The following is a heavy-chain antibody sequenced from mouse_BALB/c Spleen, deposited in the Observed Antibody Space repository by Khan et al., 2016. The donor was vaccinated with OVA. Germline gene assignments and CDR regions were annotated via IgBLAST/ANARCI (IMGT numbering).Heavy chain of an antibody. CDR3: ASEGLRGVGLDY. V-gene: IGHV1S33*01. J-gene: IGHJ4*01. CDR2: IYPGDDSN. Sequence: LQQSGPELVKPGDLVKISCKASGYTFTSYDINWVKQRPGQGLEWIGWIYPGDDSNKYNEKFKGKATLTADKSSNTAYMQFSSLTSENSAVXYCASEGLRGVGLDYWGQGTSVTVSS. CDR1: GYTFTSYD. D-gene: IGHD2-4*01.